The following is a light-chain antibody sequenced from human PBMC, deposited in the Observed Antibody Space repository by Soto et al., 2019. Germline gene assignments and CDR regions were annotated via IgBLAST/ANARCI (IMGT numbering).Light chain of an antibody. J-gene: IGKJ5*01. V-gene: IGKV1-9*01. CDR1: QGISSF. CDR2: AAS. Sequence: IQLTQSPSSLSASVGDSVTITCRASQGISSFLAWYQQKPGNAPKLLIYAASTLQSGVPSRFSGSGSGTDFTLTISSLQPEDFATYFCQQLNSYPITFGQGTRLQIK. CDR3: QQLNSYPIT.